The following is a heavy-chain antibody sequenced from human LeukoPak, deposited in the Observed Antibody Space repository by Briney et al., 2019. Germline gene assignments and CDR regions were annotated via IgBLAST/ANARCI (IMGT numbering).Heavy chain of an antibody. Sequence: ASVKVSCKASGGTFSSYAISWVRQAPGQGLEWMGGIIPIFGTANYAQKFQGRVTITADESTSTAYMELSSPRSEDTAVYYCASPYDSSGYYPEGFDYWGQGTLVTVSS. CDR3: ASPYDSSGYYPEGFDY. CDR2: IIPIFGTA. J-gene: IGHJ4*02. CDR1: GGTFSSYA. V-gene: IGHV1-69*13. D-gene: IGHD3-22*01.